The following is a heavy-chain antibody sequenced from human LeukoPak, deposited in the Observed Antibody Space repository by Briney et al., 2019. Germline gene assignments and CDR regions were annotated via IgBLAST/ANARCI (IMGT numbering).Heavy chain of an antibody. CDR3: ARASSWYSAFDI. D-gene: IGHD6-13*01. Sequence: SETLSLTCAVYGGSFSGYYWSWIRQPPGKGLEWIGEINHSGSTNYNPSLKSRVTISVDTSKNQFSLKLSSVTAADTAVYYCARASSWYSAFDIWGQGTMVTVFS. CDR1: GGSFSGYY. J-gene: IGHJ3*02. V-gene: IGHV4-34*01. CDR2: INHSGST.